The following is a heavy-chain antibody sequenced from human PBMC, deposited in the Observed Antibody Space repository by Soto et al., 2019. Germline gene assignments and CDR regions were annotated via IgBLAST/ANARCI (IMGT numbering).Heavy chain of an antibody. CDR3: ARGRAITGTMPS. Sequence: QVQLVQSGAEVKKPGASVKVSCKASGYTFTSYDINWVRQATGQGLEWMGWMNPNTGNTGYAQKFQGRVTMTRNTSISTAYMELPRLRSEDTTVYYCARGRAITGTMPSWGQGTLVTVSS. V-gene: IGHV1-8*01. J-gene: IGHJ5*02. D-gene: IGHD1-20*01. CDR1: GYTFTSYD. CDR2: MNPNTGNT.